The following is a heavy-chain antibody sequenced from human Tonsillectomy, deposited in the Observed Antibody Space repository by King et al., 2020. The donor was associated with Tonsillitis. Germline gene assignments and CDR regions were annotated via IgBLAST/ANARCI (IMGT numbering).Heavy chain of an antibody. CDR1: GFTFCGSA. CDR3: TSRAVAGPGPPC. V-gene: IGHV3-73*01. Sequence: VQLLESGGGLVQPGGSLKRSGASSGFTFCGSAMHWGRQASGKLLEGVGRIRSKANSYATAYAASVKGRFTISRDDSKNTAYLQINSLKTEDTAVYYCTSRAVAGPGPPCWGQGTLVTVSS. J-gene: IGHJ4*02. D-gene: IGHD6-19*01. CDR2: IRSKANSYAT.